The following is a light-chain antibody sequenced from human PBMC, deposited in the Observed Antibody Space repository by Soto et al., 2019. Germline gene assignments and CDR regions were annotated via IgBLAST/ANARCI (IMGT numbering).Light chain of an antibody. V-gene: IGLV2-18*02. J-gene: IGLJ1*01. CDR2: EVS. Sequence: QSALTQPPSVSGSPGQSVTISCSGTSSDVGSYNRVSWYQQAPGTAPKVMVYEVSNRPSGVPDRFSGSKSGNTASLTISGLQHEDEADYYCYSFTSSNTYVFGTGTKLTVL. CDR1: SSDVGSYNR. CDR3: YSFTSSNTYV.